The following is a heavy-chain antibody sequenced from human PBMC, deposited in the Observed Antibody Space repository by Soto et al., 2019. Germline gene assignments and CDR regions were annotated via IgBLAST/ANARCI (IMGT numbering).Heavy chain of an antibody. V-gene: IGHV4-31*03. Sequence: SETLSLTGTVSGGSISSGGYYWSWIRQHPGKGLEWIGYIYYSGSTYYNPSLKSRVTISVDTSKNQFSLKLSSVTAADTAVYYCATLYCSSTSCYRNWFDPWGQGTLVTVSS. D-gene: IGHD2-2*02. CDR1: GGSISSGGYY. CDR3: ATLYCSSTSCYRNWFDP. J-gene: IGHJ5*02. CDR2: IYYSGST.